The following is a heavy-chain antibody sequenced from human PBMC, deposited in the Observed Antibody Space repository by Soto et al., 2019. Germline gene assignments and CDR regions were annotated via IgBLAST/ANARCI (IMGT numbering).Heavy chain of an antibody. CDR2: INHSGST. Sequence: QVQLQQWGAGLLKPSETLSLTCAVYGGSFSDFYWTWIRQLPGKGLEWIGEINHSGSTNYNPSLKSRVAISVDTTKNQFSLNLRSVTAADTAVYYCGPRGAVADPRGYWGQGTPVTVSS. CDR1: GGSFSDFY. D-gene: IGHD6-19*01. V-gene: IGHV4-34*01. CDR3: GPRGAVADPRGY. J-gene: IGHJ4*02.